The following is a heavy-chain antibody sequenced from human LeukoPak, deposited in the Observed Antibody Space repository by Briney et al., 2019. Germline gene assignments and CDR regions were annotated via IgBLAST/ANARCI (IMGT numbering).Heavy chain of an antibody. CDR2: ISGSGGST. CDR1: GFTFSSYA. D-gene: IGHD2-15*01. V-gene: IGHV3-23*01. J-gene: IGHJ4*02. Sequence: SGGSLRLSCAASGFTFSSYAMSWVRQAPGKGLEWVSAISGSGGSTYYADSVKGRFTISRDNSKNTLYLQMNSLRAEDTAVYYCARAAAYCSGGSCYFDYWGQGTLVTVSS. CDR3: ARAAAYCSGGSCYFDY.